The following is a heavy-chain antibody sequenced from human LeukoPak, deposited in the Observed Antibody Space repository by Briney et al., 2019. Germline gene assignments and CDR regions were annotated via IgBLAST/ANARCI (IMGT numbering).Heavy chain of an antibody. V-gene: IGHV3-23*01. CDR3: AKGYCGGDCYYALIDGGWYFDL. Sequence: GGTLRLSCAASGFTFSSYGMSWVRQAPGKGLEWVSAISGSGGSTYYADSVKGRFTISRDNSRNTLYLQMNSLRAEDTAVYYCAKGYCGGDCYYALIDGGWYFDLWGRGTLVTVSS. D-gene: IGHD2-21*02. CDR2: ISGSGGST. J-gene: IGHJ2*01. CDR1: GFTFSSYG.